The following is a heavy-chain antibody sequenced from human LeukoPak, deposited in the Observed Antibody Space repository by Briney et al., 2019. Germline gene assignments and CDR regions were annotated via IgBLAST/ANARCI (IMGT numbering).Heavy chain of an antibody. CDR2: ISNNGGNK. J-gene: IGHJ5*02. Sequence: GGSLRLSCATSGFTFSSYGMHWVRQAPGKGLECVAVISNNGGNKYYADSVKGRFTISRDNSKITLYLQMNSLRAEDTAVYYCAKSSSMVRGSDNWFYPWGQGTLVTVSS. CDR3: AKSSSMVRGSDNWFYP. D-gene: IGHD3-10*01. CDR1: GFTFSSYG. V-gene: IGHV3-30*18.